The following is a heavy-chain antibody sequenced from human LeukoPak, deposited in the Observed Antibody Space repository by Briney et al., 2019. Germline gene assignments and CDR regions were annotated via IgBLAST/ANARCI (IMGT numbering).Heavy chain of an antibody. J-gene: IGHJ4*02. D-gene: IGHD3-10*01. CDR2: IYYSGST. Sequence: SQTLSLTCTVSGGSLSRGDYYWTWIRQPPGKGLEWIGYIYYSGSTYYNPSLKSRIAISLDTSKNQFSLNLSSVTAANTAVNYCATVEVVRLSSDYWGQGTLVTVSS. CDR1: GGSLSRGDYY. CDR3: ATVEVVRLSSDY. V-gene: IGHV4-30-4*01.